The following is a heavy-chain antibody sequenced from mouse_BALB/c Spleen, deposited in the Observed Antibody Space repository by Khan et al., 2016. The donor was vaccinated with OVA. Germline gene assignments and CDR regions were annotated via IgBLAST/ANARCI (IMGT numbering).Heavy chain of an antibody. CDR3: ARSNGNYWFAY. CDR1: GYTFTDYG. CDR2: INTYTGEP. D-gene: IGHD2-1*01. V-gene: IGHV9-3-1*01. J-gene: IGHJ3*01. Sequence: QIQLVQSGPELKKPGETVKISCKASGYTFTDYGMNWVKQAPGKDLKWMGWINTYTGEPTCADDFKGRFAFSLETSASTAYLQINNLKNEDSATYFCARSNGNYWFAYWGQGTLVTVSA.